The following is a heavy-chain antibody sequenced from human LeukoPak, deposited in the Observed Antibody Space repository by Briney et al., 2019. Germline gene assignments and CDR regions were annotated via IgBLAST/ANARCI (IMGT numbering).Heavy chain of an antibody. CDR3: ARKGNSGWYPSYYYFDY. D-gene: IGHD6-19*01. V-gene: IGHV1-18*01. CDR2: ISAYNGNT. Sequence: GASVKVSCKASGYTFTSYGISWVRQAPGQGLEWMGWISAYNGNTNYAQKLQGRVTMTTDTSTSTAYMELRSLRSDDTAVYYCARKGNSGWYPSYYYFDYWGQGTLVTVSS. J-gene: IGHJ4*02. CDR1: GYTFTSYG.